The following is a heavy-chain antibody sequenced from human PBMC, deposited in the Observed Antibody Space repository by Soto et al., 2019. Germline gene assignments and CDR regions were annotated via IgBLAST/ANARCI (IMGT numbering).Heavy chain of an antibody. D-gene: IGHD3-3*01. J-gene: IGHJ5*02. CDR3: ARSPGYDFWSGYYEGNWFDP. CDR2: ISAYNGNT. V-gene: IGHV1-18*01. CDR1: GYTFTSYG. Sequence: ASVKVSCKASGYTFTSYGISWVRQAPGQGLEWMGWISAYNGNTNYAQKLQGRVSMTTDTSTSTAYMELRSLRSDDTAVYYCARSPGYDFWSGYYEGNWFDPWGQGPLVTVSS.